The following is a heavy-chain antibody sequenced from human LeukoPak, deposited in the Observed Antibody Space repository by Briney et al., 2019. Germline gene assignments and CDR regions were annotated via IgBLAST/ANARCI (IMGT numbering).Heavy chain of an antibody. J-gene: IGHJ4*02. D-gene: IGHD4-11*01. CDR2: IHYDGTIT. CDR3: VRDFSNYVAFFDS. Sequence: PGGSLRLSCAASGFTFSAYGMHWVRQAPGKGLEWVAFIHYDGTITYYADSVRGRFTISRDNSKSALYLQMGSLRPEDTAMYYCVRDFSNYVAFFDSWGQGVLVTVSS. V-gene: IGHV3-30*02. CDR1: GFTFSAYG.